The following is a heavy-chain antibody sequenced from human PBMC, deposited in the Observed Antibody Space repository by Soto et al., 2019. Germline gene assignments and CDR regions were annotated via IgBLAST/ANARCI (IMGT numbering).Heavy chain of an antibody. V-gene: IGHV4-59*01. CDR2: TYYSGST. D-gene: IGHD5-18*01. Sequence: PSETLSLTCTVSGGSMIAYYWNWMRQPPGKGLQWIGYTYYSGSTTYNPSLKSRVTISVDSSKNQFSLKLDSVTPADTAVYYCARVRGTAWKRYFDYLGPVTLVAVAS. J-gene: IGHJ4*02. CDR1: GGSMIAYY. CDR3: ARVRGTAWKRYFDY.